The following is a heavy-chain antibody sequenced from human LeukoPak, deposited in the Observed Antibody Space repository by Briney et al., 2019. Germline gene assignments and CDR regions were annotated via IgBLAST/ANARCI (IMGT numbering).Heavy chain of an antibody. CDR2: INTIFGTA. D-gene: IGHD3-9*01. J-gene: IGHJ4*02. V-gene: IGHV1-69*06. CDR3: ARGGTITSREYFESLDL. Sequence: ASVTVSCKASGHMFTNYIYIWVRQAPGQGLEGVGGINTIFGTANYAQRFQGRVTIIADKLASTTYMELSRLRSDDTAVYYCARGGTITSREYFESLDLWGQGTLVTVSS. CDR1: GHMFTNYI.